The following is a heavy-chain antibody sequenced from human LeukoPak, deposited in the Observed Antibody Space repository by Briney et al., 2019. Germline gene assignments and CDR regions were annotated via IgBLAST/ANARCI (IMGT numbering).Heavy chain of an antibody. Sequence: NPSETLSLTCTVSGGSISSYYWSWIRQPPGIGLEWIGFIYYSGSGSTNYNPSLKSRVTISVDTSKNQFSLKLSSVTAADTAVYYCARRRHGYNHFDYWGQGTLVTVSS. CDR2: IYYSGSGST. J-gene: IGHJ4*02. CDR1: GGSISSYY. D-gene: IGHD5-24*01. V-gene: IGHV4-59*08. CDR3: ARRRHGYNHFDY.